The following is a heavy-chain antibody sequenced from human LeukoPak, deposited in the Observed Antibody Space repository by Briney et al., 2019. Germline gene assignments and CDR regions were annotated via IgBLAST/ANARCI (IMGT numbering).Heavy chain of an antibody. Sequence: SETLSFTCAVYGVTFSGYYWSWIRPPPGNGLEWIGEINHSGATNYNPSLKSRVTISVDTSKNQFSLKLSSVTAADTAVYYCARHRVYDILTGYYPYYVDYWGQGTLVTVSS. CDR2: INHSGAT. CDR1: GVTFSGYY. CDR3: ARHRVYDILTGYYPYYVDY. J-gene: IGHJ4*02. V-gene: IGHV4-34*01. D-gene: IGHD3-9*01.